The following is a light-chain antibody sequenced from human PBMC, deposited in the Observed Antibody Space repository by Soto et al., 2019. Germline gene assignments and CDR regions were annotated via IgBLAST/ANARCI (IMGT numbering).Light chain of an antibody. CDR2: LAS. Sequence: DIVMTQSPLSLPVMPGEPASISCRSSQSLLHSNGYNFLDWYLQRPGQSPRLLIYLASNRSSGVPDRFSGSGSGTDFTLTISRLEPEDFAVYYCQQYGSSPLTFGGGTKVEIK. CDR1: QSLLHSNGYNF. V-gene: IGKV2-28*01. CDR3: QQYGSSPLT. J-gene: IGKJ4*01.